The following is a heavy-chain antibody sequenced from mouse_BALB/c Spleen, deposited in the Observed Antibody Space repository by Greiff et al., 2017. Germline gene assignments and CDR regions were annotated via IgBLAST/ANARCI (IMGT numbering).Heavy chain of an antibody. J-gene: IGHJ1*01. CDR2: ISSGGGST. CDR1: GFAFSSYD. CDR3: ARGDYYFSSSLHWYFDV. V-gene: IGHV5-12-1*01. D-gene: IGHD1-1*01. Sequence: EVQGVESGGGLVKPGGSLKLSCAASGFAFSSYDMSWVRQTPEKRLEWVAYISSGGGSTYYPDTVKGRFTISRDNAKNTLYLQMSSLKSEDTAMYYCARGDYYFSSSLHWYFDVWGAGTTVTVSS.